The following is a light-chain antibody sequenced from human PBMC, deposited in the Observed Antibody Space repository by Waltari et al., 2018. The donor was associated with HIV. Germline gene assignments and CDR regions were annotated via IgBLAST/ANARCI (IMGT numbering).Light chain of an antibody. Sequence: DIVMTQSPDSLAVSLCERATITCKSTQSVLYSSNNKNYLAWYQQKPGQPPKLLIYWASSRESGVPDRFSGSGSGTDFTLTISSLQAEDVAVYYCQQYYTTPYTFGQGTKLEI. V-gene: IGKV4-1*01. CDR3: QQYYTTPYT. CDR2: WAS. CDR1: QSVLYSSNNKNY. J-gene: IGKJ2*01.